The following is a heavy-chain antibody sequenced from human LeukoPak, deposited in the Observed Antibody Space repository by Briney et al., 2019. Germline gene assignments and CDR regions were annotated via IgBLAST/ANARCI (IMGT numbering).Heavy chain of an antibody. J-gene: IGHJ4*02. CDR2: IKSKTDGGTT. CDR1: GFTFSNAW. D-gene: IGHD2-15*01. Sequence: GGSLRLSCAASGFTFSNAWMSWVRQAPGKGLEWVGLIKSKTDGGTTDYAAPVKGRFTISRDDSKNTLYLQMNSLKTEDTAVYYCTKTTGPDIVVVVAATYFDYWGQGTLVTVSS. V-gene: IGHV3-15*01. CDR3: TKTTGPDIVVVVAATYFDY.